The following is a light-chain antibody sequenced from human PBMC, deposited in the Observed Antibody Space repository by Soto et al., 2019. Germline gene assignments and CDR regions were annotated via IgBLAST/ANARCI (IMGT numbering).Light chain of an antibody. Sequence: QSALTQPRSVSGSPGQSVTISCTGSSSDVGGYNYVSWYQQHPGKAPKLMTYDVTKRPSGVPDRFSGSKSGNTASLTISGLQAEDEADYYCCSYAGSYTHVVFGGGTKVTVL. J-gene: IGLJ2*01. V-gene: IGLV2-11*01. CDR3: CSYAGSYTHVV. CDR2: DVT. CDR1: SSDVGGYNY.